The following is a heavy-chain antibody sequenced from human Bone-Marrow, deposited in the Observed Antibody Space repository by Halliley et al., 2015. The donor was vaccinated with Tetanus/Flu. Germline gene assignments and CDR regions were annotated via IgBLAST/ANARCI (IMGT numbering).Heavy chain of an antibody. CDR2: PSERGGPT. V-gene: IGHV3-23*01. D-gene: IGHD3-16*01. Sequence: WVSGPSERGGPTYSADSVKGRFTISRDTSKNELYLQMNSLRGDDTAVYYCAKVRLGFFDAFDVWGPGTMVTVSS. CDR3: AKVRLGFFDAFDV. J-gene: IGHJ3*01.